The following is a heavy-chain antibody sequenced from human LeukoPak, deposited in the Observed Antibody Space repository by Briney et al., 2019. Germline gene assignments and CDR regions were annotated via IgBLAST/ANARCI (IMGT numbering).Heavy chain of an antibody. V-gene: IGHV3-7*01. CDR2: IKYDGSEE. CDR3: ARDVYRSFDY. CDR1: GFTFSSSW. J-gene: IGHJ4*02. Sequence: GGSLRLSCVASGFTFSSSWMNWVRQAPGKGLEWVANIKYDGSEEYYVDSVKGRFTISRDNAQNSLYLQMNNLRAEDTAVYYCARDVYRSFDYWAQGSLVTVSS. D-gene: IGHD5/OR15-5a*01.